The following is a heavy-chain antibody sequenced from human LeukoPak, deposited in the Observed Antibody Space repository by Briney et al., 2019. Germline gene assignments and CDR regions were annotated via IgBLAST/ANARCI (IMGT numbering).Heavy chain of an antibody. CDR1: GFTSSSYW. V-gene: IGHV3-7*01. Sequence: GGSLRLSCAASGFTSSSYWMSWVRQAPGKGLEWVANIKQDGSEKYYVDSVKGRFTISRDNAKNSLYLQMNSLRAEDTAVYYCARDAAVVVPAAIGGFRDYWGQGTLVTVSS. J-gene: IGHJ4*02. CDR3: ARDAAVVVPAAIGGFRDY. CDR2: IKQDGSEK. D-gene: IGHD2-2*01.